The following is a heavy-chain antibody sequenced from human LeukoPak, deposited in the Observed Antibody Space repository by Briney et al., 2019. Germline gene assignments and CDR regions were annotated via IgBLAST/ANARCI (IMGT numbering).Heavy chain of an antibody. D-gene: IGHD3-10*01. J-gene: IGHJ4*02. CDR3: ARVLGFGSPPAY. Sequence: GGPPRLSFAGPGFTLNNFSMHWVPQAPGKGLGWVGLISFDGSDKSYADSVEGRFTISRDNSKNTLYLQMNSLSAEDTAVYYCARVLGFGSPPAYWGQGTLVSVSS. CDR1: GFTLNNFS. CDR2: ISFDGSDK. V-gene: IGHV3-30*04.